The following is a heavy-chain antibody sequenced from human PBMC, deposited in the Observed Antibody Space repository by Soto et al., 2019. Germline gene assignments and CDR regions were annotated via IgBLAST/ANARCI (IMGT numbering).Heavy chain of an antibody. D-gene: IGHD2-2*01. J-gene: IGHJ6*02. CDR1: GFTFSNYA. CDR3: ARDDFSSTSCYERLGNYYYGMDV. CDR2: IRSSGDST. Sequence: GGSLRLSCAASGFTFSNYAMSWVRQAPGKGLEWVSAIRSSGDSTYYADSVKGRFTISRDNAKNTLYLQMNSLRAEDTAVYYCARDDFSSTSCYERLGNYYYGMDVWGQGTTVTVSS. V-gene: IGHV3-23*01.